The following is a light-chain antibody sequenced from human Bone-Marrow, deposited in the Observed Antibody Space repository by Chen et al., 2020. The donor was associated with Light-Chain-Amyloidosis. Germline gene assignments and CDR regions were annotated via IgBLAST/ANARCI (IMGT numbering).Light chain of an antibody. J-gene: IGKJ3*01. CDR3: QQYYTIPLT. CDR1: QNVTYNSNTKNH. CDR2: WAS. V-gene: IGKV4-1*01. Sequence: DIVMTQSPDSLAVSLGERATINCKSSQNVTYNSNTKNHLAWYQQKPGQPPQVLIYWASTRESGVTDRFSGSGSGTDFTLTISILQSEDVSVYYCQQYYTIPLTFGPGTKVDIK.